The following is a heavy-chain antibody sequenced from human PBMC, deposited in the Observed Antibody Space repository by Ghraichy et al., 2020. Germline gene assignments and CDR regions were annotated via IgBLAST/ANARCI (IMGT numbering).Heavy chain of an antibody. Sequence: GGSLRLSCAASGFILSNYAMSWVRQAPGKGLEWVSTISGSGGTTYSADSVKGRFITSRDNSKNTLFLEMSRLRADDTAVYYCAKSGGGAVASAVIPEHGFRHWGQGSLVTVSS. D-gene: IGHD6-19*01. CDR3: AKSGGGAVASAVIPEHGFRH. V-gene: IGHV3-23*01. J-gene: IGHJ4*02. CDR1: GFILSNYA. CDR2: ISGSGGTT.